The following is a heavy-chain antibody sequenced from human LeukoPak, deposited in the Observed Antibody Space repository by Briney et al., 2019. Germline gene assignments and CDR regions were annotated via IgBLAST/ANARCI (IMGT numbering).Heavy chain of an antibody. CDR3: AKDRPNYHESYGHYYRLNGDS. CDR1: GFTFNIYA. D-gene: IGHD3-22*01. J-gene: IGHJ5*01. V-gene: IGHV3-23*01. Sequence: GGSLRLSCAASGFTFNIYAMSWVRQAPGKGLEWVSSITSSGDATFHADSVKDRFTISRDNSKSTLYLQMSRLRVEDTAVYYCAKDRPNYHESYGHYYRLNGDSWGQGTLVTVSS. CDR2: ITSSGDAT.